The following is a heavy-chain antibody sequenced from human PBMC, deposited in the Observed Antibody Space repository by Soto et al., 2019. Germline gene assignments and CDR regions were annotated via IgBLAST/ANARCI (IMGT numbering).Heavy chain of an antibody. CDR1: GYTFTGYY. V-gene: IGHV1-69*13. J-gene: IGHJ4*02. D-gene: IGHD1-26*01. Sequence: ASVKVSCKASGYTFTGYYVHWLRQAPGQGLEWMGGIIPILATPKYAQKFQGRVTITADESTSTAYMEVSSLRSEDTAVYYCARDHSLVGGTYYFDYWGQGTLVTVSS. CDR3: ARDHSLVGGTYYFDY. CDR2: IIPILATP.